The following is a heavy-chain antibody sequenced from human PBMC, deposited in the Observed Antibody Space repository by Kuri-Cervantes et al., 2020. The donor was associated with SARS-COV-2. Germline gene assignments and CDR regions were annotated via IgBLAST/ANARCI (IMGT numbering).Heavy chain of an antibody. Sequence: ASVKVSCKAPESTFPNYDINWVRQATGQGLEWMGMVKTDSGNTLYAQIFQGRVTITSDISTATAYMELSSLTSEDTAIYYCYCAPKECFDSWGQGTLVTVSS. V-gene: IGHV1-8*01. CDR2: VKTDSGNT. CDR1: ESTFPNYD. D-gene: IGHD2-21*01. J-gene: IGHJ4*02. CDR3: YCAPKECFDS.